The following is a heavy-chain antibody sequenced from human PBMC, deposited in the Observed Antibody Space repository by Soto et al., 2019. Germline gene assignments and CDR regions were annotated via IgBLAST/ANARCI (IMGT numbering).Heavy chain of an antibody. CDR2: IRRIAYGGTT. V-gene: IGHV3-49*04. CDR1: EFTFAAYG. J-gene: IGHJ4*02. Sequence: GGSLRLCCSSSEFTFAAYGRSRVRLTPGKGLEWVGFIRRIAYGGTTDYAASVKGRFTISRDDSRKIVYLQMSRLKIEDTAVYYCSRSLAIDFDSWGQGTLVT. CDR3: SRSLAIDFDS.